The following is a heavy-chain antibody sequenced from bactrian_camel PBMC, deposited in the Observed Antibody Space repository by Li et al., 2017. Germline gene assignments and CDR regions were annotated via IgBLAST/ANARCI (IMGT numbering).Heavy chain of an antibody. CDR3: AAGRLSGKDWRLPHEYRY. D-gene: IGHD2*01. Sequence: VQLVESGGGSVQAGGSLRLSCVASGYWSNSNCMAWFRRPSGREREGVAATYGGDGSTYYPDSVKGRFTISRDNAKNTLYLQMNSLKPEDTSMYYCAAGRLSGKDWRLPHEYRYRGQGTQVTVS. V-gene: IGHV3S1*01. J-gene: IGHJ4*01. CDR2: TYGGDGST. CDR1: GYWSNSNC.